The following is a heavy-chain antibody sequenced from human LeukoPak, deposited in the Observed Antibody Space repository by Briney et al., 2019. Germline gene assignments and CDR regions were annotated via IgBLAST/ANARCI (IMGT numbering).Heavy chain of an antibody. CDR1: GYSFTSYW. V-gene: IGHV5-51*01. D-gene: IGHD3-3*02. CDR3: ARQVTQNLASHRAWFDP. J-gene: IGHJ5*02. Sequence: GESLKISCKGSGYSFTSYWIGWVRQMPGKGREWMGIIYPGDSDTTYSPSFQGQVSISVDKSISTAYLQWSSLKASDTAMYYCARQVTQNLASHRAWFDPWGQGTLVTVSS. CDR2: IYPGDSDT.